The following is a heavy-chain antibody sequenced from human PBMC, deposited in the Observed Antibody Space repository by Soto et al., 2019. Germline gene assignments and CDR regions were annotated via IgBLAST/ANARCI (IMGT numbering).Heavy chain of an antibody. CDR2: IYYSGST. D-gene: IGHD3-10*01. Sequence: QVQLQESGPGLVKPSETLSLTCTVSGGSISSYYWSWIRQPPGKGLEWIGYIYYSGSTNYNPSLKSRVTISVDTSTNPFSLKLNSMTAADTAVYYCARHNYGSGSTYFDYWGQGTLVTVSS. CDR1: GGSISSYY. CDR3: ARHNYGSGSTYFDY. V-gene: IGHV4-59*08. J-gene: IGHJ4*02.